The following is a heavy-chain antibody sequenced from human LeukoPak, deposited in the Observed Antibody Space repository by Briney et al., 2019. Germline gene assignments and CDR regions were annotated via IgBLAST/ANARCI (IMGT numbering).Heavy chain of an antibody. D-gene: IGHD2-2*01. CDR1: GFTFNSYS. J-gene: IGHJ4*02. CDR3: ARVYLGYCSSTSCYPDY. V-gene: IGHV3-21*01. Sequence: GGSLRLSYAASGFTFNSYSMNWVRQAPGKGLEWVSSISSSSSYIYYADSVKGRFTISRDNAKNSLYLQMNSLRAEDTAVYYCARVYLGYCSSTSCYPDYWGQGTLVTVSS. CDR2: ISSSSSYI.